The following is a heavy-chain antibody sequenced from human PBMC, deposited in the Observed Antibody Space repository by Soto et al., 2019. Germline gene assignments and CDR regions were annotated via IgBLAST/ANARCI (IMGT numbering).Heavy chain of an antibody. Sequence: GGSLRLSCAASGFTFSSYSMNWVRQAPGKGLEWVSSISSSSSYIYYADSVKGRFTISRDNAKNSLYLQMNSLRAEDTAVYYCARGGSLEIDYFDYWGQGTLVTVSS. V-gene: IGHV3-21*01. CDR3: ARGGSLEIDYFDY. J-gene: IGHJ4*02. CDR2: ISSSSSYI. CDR1: GFTFSSYS. D-gene: IGHD3-3*01.